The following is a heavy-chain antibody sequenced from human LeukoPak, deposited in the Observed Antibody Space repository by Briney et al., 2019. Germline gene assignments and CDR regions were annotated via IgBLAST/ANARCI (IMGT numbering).Heavy chain of an antibody. CDR3: ARGIRFLEWLPTMDV. CDR2: INPNSGGT. CDR1: GYTFTGYY. V-gene: IGHV1-2*02. Sequence: ASVKVSCKASGYTFTGYYMHWVRQAPGQGREWMGWINPNSGGTNYAQKFQGRVTMTRDTSISTAYMELSRLRSDDTAVYYCARGIRFLEWLPTMDVWGKGTTVTVSS. D-gene: IGHD3-3*01. J-gene: IGHJ6*04.